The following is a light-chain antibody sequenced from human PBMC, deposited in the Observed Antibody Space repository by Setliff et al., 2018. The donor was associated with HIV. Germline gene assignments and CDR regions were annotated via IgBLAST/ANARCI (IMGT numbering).Light chain of an antibody. Sequence: QSVLTQPASVSGSPGRSITISCTGTSSNVGGYNYVSWYQQHPGKAPNLIIYEVNYRPSGVSNRLSGSKSVNTASLIISGLQAEDEADYYCSSYTNISTYIFGSGTKVTVL. CDR2: EVN. CDR3: SSYTNISTYI. J-gene: IGLJ1*01. CDR1: SSNVGGYNY. V-gene: IGLV2-14*01.